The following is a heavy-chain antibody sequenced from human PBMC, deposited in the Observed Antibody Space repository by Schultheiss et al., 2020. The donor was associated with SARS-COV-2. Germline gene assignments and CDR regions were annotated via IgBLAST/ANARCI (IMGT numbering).Heavy chain of an antibody. J-gene: IGHJ4*02. CDR1: GFTFSSYA. Sequence: GGSLRHSCSASGFTFSSYAMHWVRQAPGKGLEYVSAISSNGGSTYYADSVKGRFTISRDNSKNTLYLQMSSLRAEDAAVYYCASSGPIAACDWWGQGTLVTVSS. CDR3: ASSGPIAACDW. V-gene: IGHV3-64D*09. CDR2: ISSNGGST. D-gene: IGHD3-9*01.